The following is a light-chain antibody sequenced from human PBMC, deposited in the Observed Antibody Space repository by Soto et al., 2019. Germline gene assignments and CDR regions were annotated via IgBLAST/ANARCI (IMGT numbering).Light chain of an antibody. CDR1: QSISMY. J-gene: IGKJ3*01. Sequence: DIPMTQSPSSLSASVGDRVTITCRASQSISMYLNWYQQKPGKAPKLLIYAASSLQSGVPSRFSADGSGTDFTLTISSLQPEDFATYYCQQSSSTPPFTFGPGTKVDIK. CDR3: QQSSSTPPFT. V-gene: IGKV1-39*01. CDR2: AAS.